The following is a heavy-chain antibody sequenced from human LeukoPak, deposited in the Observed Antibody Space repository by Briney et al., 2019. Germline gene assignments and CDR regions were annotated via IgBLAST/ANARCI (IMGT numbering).Heavy chain of an antibody. CDR1: GFTFSGFS. J-gene: IGHJ4*02. V-gene: IGHV3-7*01. CDR3: ARAGSHWHYVY. D-gene: IGHD3-10*01. CDR2: IKQDGSER. Sequence: GGSLRLSCAASGFTFSGFSMSWVRQSPTKGLEWVANIKQDGSERYYVDSVKGRFTVSRDNAKNSLSLQMNNLRVEDTAVYYCARAGSHWHYVYWGQGTVVTVSS.